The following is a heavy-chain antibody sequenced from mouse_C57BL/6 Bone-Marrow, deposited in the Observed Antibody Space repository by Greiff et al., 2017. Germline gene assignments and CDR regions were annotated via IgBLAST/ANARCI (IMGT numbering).Heavy chain of an antibody. D-gene: IGHD1-1*01. CDR2: LDPENGDT. Sequence: VQLKQSGAELVRPGASVKLSCTASGFNIKDDYMHWVKQRPEQGLEWIGWLDPENGDTEYASKFQGKATITADTSSNTAYLQLSSLTSEDTAVYYCTTLGTTVVAPFDYWGQGTTLTVSS. V-gene: IGHV14-4*01. CDR1: GFNIKDDY. J-gene: IGHJ2*01. CDR3: TTLGTTVVAPFDY.